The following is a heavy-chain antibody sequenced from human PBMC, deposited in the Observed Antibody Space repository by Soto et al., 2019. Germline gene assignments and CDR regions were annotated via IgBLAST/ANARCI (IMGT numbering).Heavy chain of an antibody. V-gene: IGHV3-23*01. CDR1: GFTFYSYA. D-gene: IGHD1-20*01. CDR3: VKDRMAYNSVWDPFDS. J-gene: IGHJ3*02. CDR2: IGSVGGDT. Sequence: EVQLLESGGGLVQPGGSLRLSCAASGFTFYSYAMSWVRQAPGKGLEWVSTIGSVGGDTYYADSVKGRFTISRDDSKNTLLLQMNSLRAEDTAVYYCVKDRMAYNSVWDPFDSWGQGTMVTVSS.